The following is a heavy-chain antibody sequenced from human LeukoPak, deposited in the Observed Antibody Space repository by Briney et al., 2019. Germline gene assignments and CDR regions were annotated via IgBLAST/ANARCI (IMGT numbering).Heavy chain of an antibody. D-gene: IGHD3-3*01. CDR2: IYTSGST. Sequence: PSETLSLTCTVSGGSISSYYWSWIRQPAGKGLEWIGRIYTSGSTNYNPSLKSRVTMSVDTSKNQFSLKLTSVTAADTAVYYCARGPAREWPNWFDPWGQGTLVTVSS. CDR1: GGSISSYY. V-gene: IGHV4-4*07. CDR3: ARGPAREWPNWFDP. J-gene: IGHJ5*02.